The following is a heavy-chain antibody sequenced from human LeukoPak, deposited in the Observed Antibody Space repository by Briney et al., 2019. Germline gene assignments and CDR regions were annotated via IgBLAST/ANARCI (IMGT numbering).Heavy chain of an antibody. J-gene: IGHJ4*02. Sequence: PGGPLRLSCAASGFTFSSYGMHWVRQAPGKGLEWVAVISYDGSNKYYADSVKGRFTISRDNSKNTLYLQMNSLRAEDTAVYYCAKDGNLVYWGQGTLVTVSS. D-gene: IGHD1-26*01. CDR1: GFTFSSYG. CDR3: AKDGNLVY. CDR2: ISYDGSNK. V-gene: IGHV3-30*18.